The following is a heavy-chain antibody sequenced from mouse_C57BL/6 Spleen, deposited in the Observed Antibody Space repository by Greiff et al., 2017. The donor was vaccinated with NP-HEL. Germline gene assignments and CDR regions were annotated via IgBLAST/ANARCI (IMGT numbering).Heavy chain of an antibody. CDR2: INYDGSST. CDR1: GFTFSDYY. Sequence: EVMLVESEGGLVQPGSSMKLSCTASGFTFSDYYMAWVRQVPEKGLEWVANINYDGSSTYYLDSLKSRFIISRDNAKNILYLQMSSLKSEDTATYYCARDPEFAYWGQGTLVTVSA. J-gene: IGHJ3*01. V-gene: IGHV5-16*01. CDR3: ARDPEFAY.